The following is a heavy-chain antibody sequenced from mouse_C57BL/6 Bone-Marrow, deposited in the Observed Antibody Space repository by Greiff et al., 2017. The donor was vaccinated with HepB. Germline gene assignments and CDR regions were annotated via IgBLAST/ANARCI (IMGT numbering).Heavy chain of an antibody. V-gene: IGHV1-69*01. D-gene: IGHD1-1*01. CDR2: IDPSDSYT. CDR3: ARNYGSSWGYAMDY. Sequence: QVQLQQPGAELVMPGASVKLSCKASGYTFTSYWMHWVKQRPGQGLEWIGEIDPSDSYTNYNQKFKGKSTLTVDKSSSTAYMQLSSLTSEDSAVYYCARNYGSSWGYAMDYWGQGTSVTVSS. CDR1: GYTFTSYW. J-gene: IGHJ4*01.